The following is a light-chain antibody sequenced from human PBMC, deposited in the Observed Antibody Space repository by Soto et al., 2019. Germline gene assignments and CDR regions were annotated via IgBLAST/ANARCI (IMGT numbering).Light chain of an antibody. CDR1: SNDIGGYNY. CDR2: DVS. V-gene: IGLV2-14*03. J-gene: IGLJ2*01. CDR3: SSYGASSTL. Sequence: QSALTQPASVSGSPGQSITIPCTGTSNDIGGYNYVSWYQQHPGKAPKLMIFDVSYRPLGISDRFSGSKSGNTASLTISGLQPEDEADYYCSSYGASSTLFGGGTKLTVL.